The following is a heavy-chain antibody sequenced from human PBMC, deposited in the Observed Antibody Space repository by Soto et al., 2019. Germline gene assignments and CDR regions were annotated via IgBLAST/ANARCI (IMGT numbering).Heavy chain of an antibody. V-gene: IGHV1-3*01. CDR2: INAGNGNT. CDR3: AREKEYYDYVWGSYRPRPLDYYYGMDV. D-gene: IGHD3-16*02. J-gene: IGHJ6*02. Sequence: ASVKVSCKASGYTFTSYAMHWVRQAPGQRLEWMGSINAGNGNTKYSQKFQGRVAITRDTPASTAYMELSSLRSEDTAVYYCAREKEYYDYVWGSYRPRPLDYYYGMDVWGQGTTVTVSS. CDR1: GYTFTSYA.